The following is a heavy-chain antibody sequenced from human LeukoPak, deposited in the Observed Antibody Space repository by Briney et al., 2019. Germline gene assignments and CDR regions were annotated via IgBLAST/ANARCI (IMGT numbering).Heavy chain of an antibody. J-gene: IGHJ3*02. V-gene: IGHV3-7*01. CDR2: IKQDGSEK. CDR1: GFTFSSYE. Sequence: PGGSLRLSCAASGFTFSSYEMNWVRQAPGKGLEWVANIKQDGSEKYYVDSVKGRFTISRDNAKNSLYLQMNSLRAEDTAVYYCARDGMGNSLVDFSDDYVLSFDIWGQGTMVTVSS. CDR3: ARDGMGNSLVDFSDDYVLSFDI. D-gene: IGHD3-16*01.